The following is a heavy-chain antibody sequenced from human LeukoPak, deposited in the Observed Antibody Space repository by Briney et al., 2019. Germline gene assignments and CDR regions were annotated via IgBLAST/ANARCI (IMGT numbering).Heavy chain of an antibody. D-gene: IGHD3-10*02. Sequence: PGGSLRLSCAASGFTFSSYNTNWVRQAPGEGLEWVSSISSSSSYIYYADSVKGRFTISRDNAKNSLYLQMNSLRAEDTAVYYCAELGITMIGGVWGKGTTVTISS. CDR1: GFTFSSYN. CDR3: AELGITMIGGV. J-gene: IGHJ6*04. V-gene: IGHV3-21*01. CDR2: ISSSSSYI.